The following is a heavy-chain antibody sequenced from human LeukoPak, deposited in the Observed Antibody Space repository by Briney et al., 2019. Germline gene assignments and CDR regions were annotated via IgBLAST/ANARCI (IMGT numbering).Heavy chain of an antibody. Sequence: SETLSLTCTVSGASIYTSSSYWGWIRQPPGKGLEWIASVYYTGSTYYSPSLKSRATISVDTSKNQFSPELNSVTAADTAVYYCTTSRTNDCSSPSCYTDYWGQGTLVTVSS. D-gene: IGHD2-2*02. CDR3: TTSRTNDCSSPSCYTDY. CDR1: GASIYTSSSY. J-gene: IGHJ4*02. CDR2: VYYTGST. V-gene: IGHV4-39*01.